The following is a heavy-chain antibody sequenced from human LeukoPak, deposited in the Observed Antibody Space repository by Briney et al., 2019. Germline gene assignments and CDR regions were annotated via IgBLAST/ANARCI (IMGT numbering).Heavy chain of an antibody. CDR3: ARGGYSYGYSDY. D-gene: IGHD5-18*01. Sequence: KTGGSLRLSCAASGFTFSSYSVNWVRQAPGKGLEWVSSISSSSSYIYYADSVKGRFTISRDNAKNSLYLQMNSLRAEDTAVYYCARGGYSYGYSDYWGQGTLVTVSS. CDR2: ISSSSSYI. CDR1: GFTFSSYS. J-gene: IGHJ4*02. V-gene: IGHV3-21*01.